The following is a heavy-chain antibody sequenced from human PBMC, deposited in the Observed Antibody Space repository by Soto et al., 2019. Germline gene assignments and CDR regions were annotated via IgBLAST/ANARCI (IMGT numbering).Heavy chain of an antibody. CDR3: VRRAEGRPGDGYYYVALDV. D-gene: IGHD6-6*01. CDR2: INPADSET. Sequence: GESLKISCKGSGYSYTSYWIGWVRQRPGRGLEWMGIINPADSETKYSPSFQGQVTISADRSTSTAFLQWSSLKASDTAMYYCVRRAEGRPGDGYYYVALDVWGQGTTVTVSS. J-gene: IGHJ6*02. V-gene: IGHV5-51*01. CDR1: GYSYTSYW.